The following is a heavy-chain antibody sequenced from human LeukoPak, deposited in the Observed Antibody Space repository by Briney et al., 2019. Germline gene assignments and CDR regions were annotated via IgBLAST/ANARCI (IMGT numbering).Heavy chain of an antibody. CDR3: ARYPGSAEYRHYYYMDV. CDR1: GGSISNYF. V-gene: IGHV4-59*01. Sequence: SETLSLTCTVSGGSISNYFWSWIRQPPGKGLESIGYVYNSGSSNYNPSLKSRVTISVDTSKNQFSLKLSSVTAADTAVYYCARYPGSAEYRHYYYMDVWGKGTTVTVSS. D-gene: IGHD2-15*01. CDR2: VYNSGSS. J-gene: IGHJ6*03.